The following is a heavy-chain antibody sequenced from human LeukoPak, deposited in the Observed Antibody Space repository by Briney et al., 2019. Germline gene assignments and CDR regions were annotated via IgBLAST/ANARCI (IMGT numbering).Heavy chain of an antibody. CDR2: INPNSGGT. CDR1: GYTFTGCY. V-gene: IGHV1-2*02. Sequence: ASVKVSCKASGYTFTGCYMHWVRQAPGQGLEWMGWINPNSGGTNYAQKFQGRVTMTRDTSISTAYMELSRLRSDDTAVYYCARDLGVKAGNWFDPWGQGTLVTVSS. D-gene: IGHD3-10*01. J-gene: IGHJ5*02. CDR3: ARDLGVKAGNWFDP.